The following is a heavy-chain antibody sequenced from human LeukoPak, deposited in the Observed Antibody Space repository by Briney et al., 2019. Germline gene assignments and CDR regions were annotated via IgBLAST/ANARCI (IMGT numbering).Heavy chain of an antibody. CDR2: ISSSSSYI. D-gene: IGHD4-23*01. CDR3: ARDYYGGNLGWGILGY. CDR1: GFTFSSYS. Sequence: GGSLRLSCAASGFTFSSYSMNWVRQAPGKGLEWVSSISSSSSYIYYADSVKGRFTISRDNAKNSLYLQMNSLRAEDTAVYYCARDYYGGNLGWGILGYWGQGTLVTVSS. V-gene: IGHV3-21*01. J-gene: IGHJ4*02.